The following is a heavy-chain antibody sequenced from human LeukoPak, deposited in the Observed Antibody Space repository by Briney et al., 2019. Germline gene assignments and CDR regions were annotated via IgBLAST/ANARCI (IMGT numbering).Heavy chain of an antibody. J-gene: IGHJ6*03. CDR2: INTDGSST. Sequence: GGSLRLSCAASGFTFSSYWMHWVRQAPGKGLVWVSRINTDGSSTSYADSVKGRFTISRDNAKNTLYLQMNSLRAEDTAVYYCAGAGAAADYYMDVWGKGTTVTVSS. CDR1: GFTFSSYW. CDR3: AGAGAAADYYMDV. D-gene: IGHD6-13*01. V-gene: IGHV3-74*01.